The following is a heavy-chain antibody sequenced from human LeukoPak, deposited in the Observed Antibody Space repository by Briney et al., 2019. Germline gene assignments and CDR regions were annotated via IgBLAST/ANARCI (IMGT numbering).Heavy chain of an antibody. J-gene: IGHJ3*02. CDR2: IIPIFGTA. D-gene: IGHD3-22*01. Sequence: SVKVSCMASGGTFSSYAISWVRQAPGQGLEWMGRIIPIFGTANYAQKFQGRVTITTDESTSTAYMELSSLRSEDTAVYYCARGFTTTKKQNAFDNWGQGTMVTVSS. CDR3: ARGFTTTKKQNAFDN. V-gene: IGHV1-69*05. CDR1: GGTFSSYA.